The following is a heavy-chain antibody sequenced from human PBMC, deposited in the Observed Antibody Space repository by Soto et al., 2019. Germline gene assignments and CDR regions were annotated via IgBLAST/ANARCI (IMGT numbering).Heavy chain of an antibody. V-gene: IGHV4-4*07. CDR1: GGSISSYY. CDR3: ARDLVVDYYYYYGMDV. D-gene: IGHD2-15*01. CDR2: IYTSGST. Sequence: ASETLSLTCTVSGGSISSYYWSWIRQPAGKGLEWIGRIYTSGSTNYNPSLKSRVTMSVDTSKNQFSLKLSSVTAADTAVYYCARDLVVDYYYYYGMDVWGQGTTITVSS. J-gene: IGHJ6*02.